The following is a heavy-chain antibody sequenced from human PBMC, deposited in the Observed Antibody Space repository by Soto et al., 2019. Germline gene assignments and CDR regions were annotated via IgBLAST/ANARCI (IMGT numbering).Heavy chain of an antibody. CDR3: AKDGPDGSGRYNWFDP. CDR1: GFTFTGYA. CDR2: ISTSGGYT. J-gene: IGHJ5*02. Sequence: GGSLRLSCAASGFTFTGYAMSWVRQAPGKGLEWVSAISTSGGYTYYADSVMGRFTISRDNSKNTLYLQMNSLRVDDTAVYYCAKDGPDGSGRYNWFDPWGPGTLVTVSS. V-gene: IGHV3-23*01. D-gene: IGHD3-10*01.